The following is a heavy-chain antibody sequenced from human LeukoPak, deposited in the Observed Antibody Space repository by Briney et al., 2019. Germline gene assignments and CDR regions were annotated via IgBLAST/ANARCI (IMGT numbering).Heavy chain of an antibody. CDR2: ISYDGSNK. D-gene: IGHD2-21*02. J-gene: IGHJ4*02. V-gene: IGHV3-30*18. CDR3: AKALVRAYCGGDCSPFDY. Sequence: PGGSLRLSCAASGFTFSSYGMHWVRQAPGKGLEWVAVISYDGSNKYYADSVKGRFTISRDNSKNTLYLQMNSLRAEDTAVYYCAKALVRAYCGGDCSPFDYWGQGTLVTVSS. CDR1: GFTFSSYG.